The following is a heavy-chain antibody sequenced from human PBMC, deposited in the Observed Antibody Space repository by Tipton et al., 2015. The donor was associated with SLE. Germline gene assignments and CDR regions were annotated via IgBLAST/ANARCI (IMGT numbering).Heavy chain of an antibody. CDR3: ARDQGSSWPGYFDY. CDR1: GGSISSSSYY. J-gene: IGHJ4*02. V-gene: IGHV4-39*02. CDR2: IYYSGST. D-gene: IGHD6-13*01. Sequence: TLSLTCTVSGGSISSSSYYWGWIRQPPGKGLEWIGSIYYSGSTYYNPSLKSRVTISVDTSKNQFSLKLSSVTAADTAVYYCARDQGSSWPGYFDYWGQGTLGTVSS.